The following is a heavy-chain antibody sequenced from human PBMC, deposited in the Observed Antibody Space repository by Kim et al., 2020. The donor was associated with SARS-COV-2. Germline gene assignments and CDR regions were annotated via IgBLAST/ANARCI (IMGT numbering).Heavy chain of an antibody. V-gene: IGHV1-3*01. CDR3: ARWTDYDSSGNYYYGMDV. CDR1: GYTFTSYA. Sequence: ASVKVSCKASGYTFTSYAMHWVRQAPGQRLEWMGWINAGNGNTKYSQKFQGRVTITRDTSASTAYMELSSLRSEDTAVYYCARWTDYDSSGNYYYGMDVWGQGTTVTVSS. D-gene: IGHD3-22*01. CDR2: INAGNGNT. J-gene: IGHJ6*02.